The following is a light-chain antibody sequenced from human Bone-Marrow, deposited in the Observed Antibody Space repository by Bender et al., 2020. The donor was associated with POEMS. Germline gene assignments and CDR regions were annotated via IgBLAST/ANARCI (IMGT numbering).Light chain of an antibody. J-gene: IGLJ1*01. CDR2: DVN. Sequence: QSALTQPASVSGSPGQSITISCTGTSSNVGGYNYVSWYQQHPGKAPKLLIYDVNDRPSGVSNRFSGSKSGNTASLTISGLQAEDEADYYCCSYVGSSTFFFGTGTEVSVL. CDR1: SSNVGGYNY. CDR3: CSYVGSSTFF. V-gene: IGLV2-14*03.